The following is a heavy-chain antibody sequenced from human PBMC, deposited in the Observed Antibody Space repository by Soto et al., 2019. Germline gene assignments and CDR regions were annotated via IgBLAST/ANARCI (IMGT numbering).Heavy chain of an antibody. J-gene: IGHJ3*02. D-gene: IGHD5-12*01. CDR1: GFTFSNYA. Sequence: QSGGSLRLSCAASGFTFSNYAMDWVRQAPGKGLEWVAAISYDGSNKYYADSVKGRFAISRDNSKNTLYLQMNSLRAEDTAVYYCARGRHGYNFDAFDIWGQGTMVTVSS. V-gene: IGHV3-30*09. CDR2: ISYDGSNK. CDR3: ARGRHGYNFDAFDI.